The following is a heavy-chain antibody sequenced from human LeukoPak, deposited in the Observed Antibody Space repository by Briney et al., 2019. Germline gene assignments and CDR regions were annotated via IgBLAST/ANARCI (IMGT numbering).Heavy chain of an antibody. CDR3: ARLNYYDSN. V-gene: IGHV4-39*02. D-gene: IGHD3-22*01. J-gene: IGHJ4*02. CDR1: GGSISTSSYY. Sequence: PSETPSLTCSVSGGSISTSSYYWGWIRQPPGKGLEWIGSIYYSGTTYYNPSLKSRVTISVDTSKNHFSLRLSSVTAADTAVYYCARLNYYDSNWGQGTLVAVSS. CDR2: IYYSGTT.